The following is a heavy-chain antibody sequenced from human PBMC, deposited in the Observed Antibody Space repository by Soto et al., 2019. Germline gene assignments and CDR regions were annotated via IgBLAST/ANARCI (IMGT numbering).Heavy chain of an antibody. CDR3: ARWREGATLNDAFDI. V-gene: IGHV4-61*05. CDR1: GGSISSSYSY. J-gene: IGHJ3*02. CDR2: IYYSGST. Sequence: KPSETLSLTCTVSGGSISSSYSYWVWIRQPPGKGLEWIGYIYYSGSTNYNPSLKSRVTISVDTSKNQFSLKLSSVTAADTAVYYCARWREGATLNDAFDIWGQGTMVTVSS. D-gene: IGHD1-26*01.